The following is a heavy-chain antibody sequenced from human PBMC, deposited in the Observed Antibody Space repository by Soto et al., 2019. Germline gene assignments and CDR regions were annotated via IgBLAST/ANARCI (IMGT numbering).Heavy chain of an antibody. CDR3: ARVPLRTRNYGMDV. V-gene: IGHV4-31*03. CDR2: IYYSGST. D-gene: IGHD4-17*01. Sequence: PSETLSLTCTVSGGSISSGGYYWSWIRQHPGKGLEWIGYIYYSGSTYYNPSLKSRVTISVDTSKNQFSLKLSSVTAADTAVYYCARVPLRTRNYGMDVWGQGTTVTVSS. CDR1: GGSISSGGYY. J-gene: IGHJ6*02.